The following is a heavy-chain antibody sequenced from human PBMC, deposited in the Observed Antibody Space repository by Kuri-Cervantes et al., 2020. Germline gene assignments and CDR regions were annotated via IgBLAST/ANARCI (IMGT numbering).Heavy chain of an antibody. V-gene: IGHV4-38-2*01. CDR3: ARGSRNYYYYYMDV. D-gene: IGHD3-10*01. CDR2: IYHSGST. CDR1: GYSISSGYY. Sequence: GSLRLSCAVSGYSISSGYYWGWIRQPPGKGLEWIGSIYHSGSTYYNPSLKSRVTISVDTSKNQFSLKLSSVTAADTAVYYCARGSRNYYYYYMDVWGKGTTVTVSS. J-gene: IGHJ6*03.